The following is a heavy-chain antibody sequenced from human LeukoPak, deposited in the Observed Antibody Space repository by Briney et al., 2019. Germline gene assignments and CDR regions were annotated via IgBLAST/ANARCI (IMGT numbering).Heavy chain of an antibody. CDR1: GGSISSGGYS. V-gene: IGHV4-30-2*01. Sequence: PSETLSLTCAVSGGSISSGGYSWSWIRQPPGKGLEWIGYIYHSGSTYYNPSLKSRVTISVDRSKNQFSLKLSSVTAADTAVYYCARGALDYEFDYWGQGTLVTVPS. J-gene: IGHJ4*02. CDR2: IYHSGST. CDR3: ARGALDYEFDY. D-gene: IGHD4-17*01.